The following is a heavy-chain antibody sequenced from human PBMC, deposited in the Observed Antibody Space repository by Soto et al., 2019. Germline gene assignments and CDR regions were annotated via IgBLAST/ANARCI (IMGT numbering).Heavy chain of an antibody. Sequence: QVQLVQSGAEVKKPGSSVKVSCKASGGTFSSYAISWVRQAPGQGLEWMGGIIPIFGTANYAQKFQGRVTSTADESTSTAYMELSSLRSEDTAVYYCARDTPLVSRDYYYGMDVWGQGTTVTVSS. CDR3: ARDTPLVSRDYYYGMDV. V-gene: IGHV1-69*01. D-gene: IGHD3-10*01. CDR2: IIPIFGTA. J-gene: IGHJ6*02. CDR1: GGTFSSYA.